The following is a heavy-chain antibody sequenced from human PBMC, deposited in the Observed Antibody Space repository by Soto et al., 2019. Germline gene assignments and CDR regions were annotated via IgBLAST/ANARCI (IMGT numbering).Heavy chain of an antibody. CDR1: GDSVSSNSAA. Sequence: QTLSLTCSISGDSVSSNSAALIWIMHSPSRCLDCLGRTYYISKWYNDYAVSVKIRITINPDTSKKHFSLQLKSVTPEDTDVYYCGRVIGYIDSWGQGTLVTVSS. D-gene: IGHD3-9*01. J-gene: IGHJ4*02. V-gene: IGHV6-1*01. CDR3: GRVIGYIDS. CDR2: TYYISKWYN.